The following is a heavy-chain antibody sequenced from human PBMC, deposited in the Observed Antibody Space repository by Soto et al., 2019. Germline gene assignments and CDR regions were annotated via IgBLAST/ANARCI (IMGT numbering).Heavy chain of an antibody. J-gene: IGHJ6*02. CDR1: GGSFSGYY. V-gene: IGHV4-34*01. CDR3: ARDDTYYYYGMDV. D-gene: IGHD1-1*01. CDR2: INHSGST. Sequence: SETLSLTCAVYGGSFSGYYWSWIRQPPGKGLEWIGEINHSGSTNYNPSLKSRVTISVDTSKNQFSLKLSSVTAADTAVYYCARDDTYYYYGMDVWGQGTTVTVSS.